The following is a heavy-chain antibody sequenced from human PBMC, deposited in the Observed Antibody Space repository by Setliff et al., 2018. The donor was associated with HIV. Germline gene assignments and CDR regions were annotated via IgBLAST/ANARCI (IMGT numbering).Heavy chain of an antibody. V-gene: IGHV3-74*01. J-gene: IGHJ3*02. Sequence: PGGSLRLSCAASGFTFSSHWMHWVRQAPGKGLVWVSRIKSDGSSTAYADSVKGRFTISRDNAKSTLYLQMNSLRVEDTAVYYCAREDVTTNGLDIWGQGTMVTVSS. CDR3: AREDVTTNGLDI. CDR2: IKSDGSST. D-gene: IGHD4-17*01. CDR1: GFTFSSHW.